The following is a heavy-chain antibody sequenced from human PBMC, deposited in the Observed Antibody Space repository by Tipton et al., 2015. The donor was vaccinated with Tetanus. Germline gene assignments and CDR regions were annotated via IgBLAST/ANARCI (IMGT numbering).Heavy chain of an antibody. CDR1: GGSFSGNY. D-gene: IGHD4-17*01. V-gene: IGHV4-34*01. CDR3: ARGREVTAVTIIGAHDWYFDL. CDR2: INHTGST. Sequence: TLSLTCDVYGGSFSGNYWSWIRQPPGKGGEWIGEINHTGSTNYNPSLKSRVTISVDTSKNQFSLKLSSVTAADTAVYYCARGREVTAVTIIGAHDWYFDLWGRGTLVTVSS. J-gene: IGHJ2*01.